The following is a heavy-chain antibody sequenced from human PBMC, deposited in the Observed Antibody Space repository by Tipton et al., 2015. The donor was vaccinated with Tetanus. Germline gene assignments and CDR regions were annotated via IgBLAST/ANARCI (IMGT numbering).Heavy chain of an antibody. V-gene: IGHV1-46*01. J-gene: IGHJ5*02. CDR3: ARVFIAVAGHNWFDP. CDR2: INPSGGST. CDR1: GYTFTSYY. D-gene: IGHD6-19*01. Sequence: AFKKPGASVKVSCKASGYTFTSYYMHWVRQAPGQGLEWMGIINPSGGSTSYAQKFQGRVTMTRDTSTSTVYMELSSLRSEDTAVYYCARVFIAVAGHNWFDPWGQGTLVTVSS.